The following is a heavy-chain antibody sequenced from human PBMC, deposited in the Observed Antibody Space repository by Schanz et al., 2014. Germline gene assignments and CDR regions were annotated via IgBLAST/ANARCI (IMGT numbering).Heavy chain of an antibody. Sequence: EVRLVESGGGLVKPGGSLRLSCAASGFSFSIFAMTWVRQAPGQGLEWVSGISGSGGSTYDADSVKGRFTISRDNSKNTLYLQVNSLRAEDTAVYYCVPMSIAAHWGQGTLVTVSS. J-gene: IGHJ4*02. V-gene: IGHV3-23*04. CDR2: ISGSGGST. CDR1: GFSFSIFA. D-gene: IGHD6-6*01. CDR3: VPMSIAAH.